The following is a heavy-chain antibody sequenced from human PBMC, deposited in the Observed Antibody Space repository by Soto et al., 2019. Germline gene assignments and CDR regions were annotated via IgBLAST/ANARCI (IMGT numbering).Heavy chain of an antibody. D-gene: IGHD6-13*01. Sequence: QVQLQESGPGLVKPSGTLSLTCAVSGGSISSSNWWSWVRQPPGKGLEWIGEIYHSGSTNDNPSLKSRVTISVDKSRNQFSLKLSSVTAAATAVYYCARAAMGGSSWPFDYWGQGTLVTVSS. V-gene: IGHV4-4*02. CDR2: IYHSGST. CDR1: GGSISSSNW. J-gene: IGHJ4*02. CDR3: ARAAMGGSSWPFDY.